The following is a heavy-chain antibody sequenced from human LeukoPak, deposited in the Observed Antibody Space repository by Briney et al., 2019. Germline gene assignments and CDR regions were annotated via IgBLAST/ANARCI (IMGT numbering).Heavy chain of an antibody. CDR3: AREEDWFDP. CDR2: INHSGST. CDR1: GGSISSYY. V-gene: IGHV4-34*01. J-gene: IGHJ5*02. Sequence: PSETLSLTCTVSGGSISSYYWSWIRQPPGKGLEWIGEINHSGSTNYNPSLKSRVTISVDTSKNQFSLKLSSVTAADTAVYYCAREEDWFDPWGQGTLVTVSS.